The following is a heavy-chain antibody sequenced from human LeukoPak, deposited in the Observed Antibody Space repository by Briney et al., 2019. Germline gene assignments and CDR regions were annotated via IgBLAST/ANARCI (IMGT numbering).Heavy chain of an antibody. D-gene: IGHD6-13*01. J-gene: IGHJ6*03. Sequence: GASVKVSCKASGGTFSSYAISWVRQAPGQGLEWMGGIIPIFGTANYAQKFQGRVTITADKSTSTAYMELSSLRSEDTAVYYCARDGGAAAGTYYYYYMDVWGKGTTVTVSS. CDR3: ARDGGAAAGTYYYYYMDV. V-gene: IGHV1-69*06. CDR2: IIPIFGTA. CDR1: GGTFSSYA.